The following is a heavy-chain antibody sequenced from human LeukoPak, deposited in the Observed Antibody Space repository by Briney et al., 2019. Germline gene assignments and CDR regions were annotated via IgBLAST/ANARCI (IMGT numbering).Heavy chain of an antibody. Sequence: PSETLSLTCAVSGGSISSSNSYWGWIRQAPGEGLEWIGSVYYTGSTSYNPSLRRRVTISVDTSTAQFSLKLNSVTAADTAVYYCARSVTIFGVARSWGQGTLVTASS. J-gene: IGHJ5*02. CDR2: VYYTGST. CDR1: GGSISSSNSY. V-gene: IGHV4-39*01. D-gene: IGHD3-3*01. CDR3: ARSVTIFGVARS.